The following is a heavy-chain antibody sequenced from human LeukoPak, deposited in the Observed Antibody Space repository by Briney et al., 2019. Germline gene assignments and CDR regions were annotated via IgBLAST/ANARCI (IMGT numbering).Heavy chain of an antibody. CDR3: ARAPRETRYSRASEYYFDY. CDR2: IYTSGST. CDR1: GGYISTYF. D-gene: IGHD2-15*01. Sequence: PSETLSPTCTVSGGYISTYFWSWIRQPAGKGLEWIGRIYTSGSTNYNPSLRSRVTMSVDTSENHFSLRLTSVTAADTAVYYCARAPRETRYSRASEYYFDYWGQGILVTVSS. V-gene: IGHV4-4*07. J-gene: IGHJ4*02.